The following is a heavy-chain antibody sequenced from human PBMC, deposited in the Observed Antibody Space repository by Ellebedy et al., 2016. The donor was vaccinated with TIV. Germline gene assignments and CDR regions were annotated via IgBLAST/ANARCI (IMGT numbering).Heavy chain of an antibody. V-gene: IGHV3-53*01. J-gene: IGHJ6*02. CDR3: ASEPRDPAIYYGMDV. D-gene: IGHD5-18*01. CDR1: GFTVSSHY. Sequence: GESLKISCAASGFTVSSHYMSWVRQAPGTGLEWVSVIYSGGSTYYADPVKGRFTISRDNSKNTPYLQMNSLRAEDRAVYYCASEPRDPAIYYGMDVWGQGTTVTVSS. CDR2: IYSGGST.